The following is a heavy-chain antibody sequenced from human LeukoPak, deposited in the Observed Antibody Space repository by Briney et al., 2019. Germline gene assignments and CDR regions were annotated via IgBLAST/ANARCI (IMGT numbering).Heavy chain of an antibody. CDR1: GFTFSSYV. J-gene: IGHJ4*02. CDR3: AKGSNWESGYYFDF. Sequence: SGGSLRLSCAASGFTFSSYVMGWVRQAPGKGLEWISSITSSGSTTYYADSVKGRFTISRDNSENTLYLQMSSLRADETALYYCAKGSNWESGYYFDFWGQGALVTVSS. D-gene: IGHD7-27*01. V-gene: IGHV3-23*01. CDR2: ITSSGSTT.